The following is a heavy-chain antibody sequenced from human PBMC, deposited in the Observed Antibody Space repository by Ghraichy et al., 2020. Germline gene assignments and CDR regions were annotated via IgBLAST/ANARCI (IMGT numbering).Heavy chain of an antibody. CDR3: ARSNGAGRKPLVSSFDR. V-gene: IGHV4-30-2*01. CDR1: GGSISSGGDS. Sequence: SETLSLTCTVSGGSISSGGDSWSWIRQPPGKGLEWMGYMYQSGSTYYNPSLKRRVTISADRSNNQFSLELASVTAADTAVYYCARSNGAGRKPLVSSFDRWDRGALATVS. D-gene: IGHD3-10*01. J-gene: IGHJ2*01. CDR2: MYQSGST.